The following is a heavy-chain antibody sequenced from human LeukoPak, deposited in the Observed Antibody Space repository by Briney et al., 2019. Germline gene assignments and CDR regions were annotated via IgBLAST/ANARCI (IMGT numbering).Heavy chain of an antibody. V-gene: IGHV1-69*13. CDR1: GGTFSSYA. Sequence: GASVKASCKASGGTFSSYAISWVRQAPGQGLEWMGGIIPIFGTANYAQKFQGRVTITADESTSTAYMELSSLRSEDTAVYYCARGPSWYYFDYWGQGTLVTVSS. D-gene: IGHD6-13*01. CDR3: ARGPSWYYFDY. J-gene: IGHJ4*02. CDR2: IIPIFGTA.